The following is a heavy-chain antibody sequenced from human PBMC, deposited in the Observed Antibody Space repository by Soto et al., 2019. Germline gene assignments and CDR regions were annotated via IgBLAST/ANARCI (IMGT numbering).Heavy chain of an antibody. CDR1: GFTFSSYA. CDR3: ARVQAATHRFYYFDY. Sequence: EVQLVESGGGLVQPGGSLRLSCAASGFTFSSYAMHWVRQAPGKGLEYVSAISSNGGSTYYANSVKGRFTISRDNSKNTLYLKMVSLRAEDMAVYYCARVQAATHRFYYFDYWGQGTLVTVSS. D-gene: IGHD2-2*01. V-gene: IGHV3-64*01. J-gene: IGHJ4*02. CDR2: ISSNGGST.